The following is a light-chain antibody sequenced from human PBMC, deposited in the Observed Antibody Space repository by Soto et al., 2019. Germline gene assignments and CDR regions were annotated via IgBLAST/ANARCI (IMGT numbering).Light chain of an antibody. CDR1: NTGSKN. CDR2: RDS. Sequence: SYELTQPLSVSVALGQTATITSGGNNTGSKNVHWYQQKPGQAPVLVIYRDSNRPSGIPERFSGSNSGNTATLTISRAQAGDEADYYCQVWDSSTVVFGGGTKLTVL. V-gene: IGLV3-9*01. J-gene: IGLJ2*01. CDR3: QVWDSSTVV.